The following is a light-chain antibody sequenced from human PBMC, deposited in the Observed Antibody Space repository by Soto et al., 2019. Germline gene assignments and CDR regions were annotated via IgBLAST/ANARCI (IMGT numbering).Light chain of an antibody. V-gene: IGLV1-40*01. J-gene: IGLJ7*01. CDR3: QSYDSSLSGAV. CDR1: SSNIGAGYD. CDR2: DNS. Sequence: QSVLTQPPSVSGAPGQRVTISCTGSSSNIGAGYDVHWYQQLPGTAPKLLIYDNSNRPSGVPDRFSGSKSGTSAYLAITGLQAEDEADYDCQSYDSSLSGAVFGGGTQLTVL.